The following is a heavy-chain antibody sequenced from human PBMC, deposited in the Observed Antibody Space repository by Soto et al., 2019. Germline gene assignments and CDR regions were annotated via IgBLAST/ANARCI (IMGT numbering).Heavy chain of an antibody. J-gene: IGHJ6*02. V-gene: IGHV3-33*01. CDR3: VRGTPTPGLDI. Sequence: GGSLRLSCAASGFTFSSYGMHWVRQAPGKGLEWVALIWFDGSDKYYTESVKGRFTISRDNSKSTLYLQMNSLRAEDTATYYCVRGTPTPGLDIWGRGTTVTSP. CDR1: GFTFSSYG. CDR2: IWFDGSDK. D-gene: IGHD1-1*01.